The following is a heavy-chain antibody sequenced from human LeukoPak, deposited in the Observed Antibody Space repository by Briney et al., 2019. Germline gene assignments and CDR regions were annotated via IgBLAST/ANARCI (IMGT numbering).Heavy chain of an antibody. D-gene: IGHD3-3*01. Sequence: GGSLRLSCAASGFTLSSYWMSWVRQAPGKGLEWVANIKQDGSEKYYVDSVKGRFTISRDNAKNSLYLQMNSLRAEDTAVYYCAREKRITIFGVVINYYYYGMDVWGQGTTVTVSS. CDR2: IKQDGSEK. V-gene: IGHV3-7*01. CDR3: AREKRITIFGVVINYYYYGMDV. CDR1: GFTLSSYW. J-gene: IGHJ6*02.